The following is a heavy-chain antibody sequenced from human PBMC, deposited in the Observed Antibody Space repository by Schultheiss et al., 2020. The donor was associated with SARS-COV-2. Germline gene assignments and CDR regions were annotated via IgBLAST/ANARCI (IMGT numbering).Heavy chain of an antibody. CDR2: MSYNGGNI. V-gene: IGHV3-33*08. CDR1: GFTFSNYG. CDR3: ARDRQTGTPPYGMDV. Sequence: GGSLRLSCSASGFTFSNYGMHWVRQGPAMGLEWVAGMSYNGGNIVYANSAKGRFTISRDNSKNTLYLQMNSLRAEDTAVYYCARDRQTGTPPYGMDVWGQGTTVTVSS. D-gene: IGHD1-1*01. J-gene: IGHJ6*02.